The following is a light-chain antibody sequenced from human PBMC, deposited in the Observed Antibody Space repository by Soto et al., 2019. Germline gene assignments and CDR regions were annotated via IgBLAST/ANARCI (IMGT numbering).Light chain of an antibody. V-gene: IGKV3-20*01. Sequence: EIVLTQSPGTLSLSPGERATLSCRASQSVSSSYLAWYQHKAGQAPRLLIYGASSRATGIPDRFSGSGSGTDFTLTISRLEPEGFAVYYCQQYGSSPSPFGPGTQVDIK. J-gene: IGKJ3*01. CDR1: QSVSSSY. CDR2: GAS. CDR3: QQYGSSPSP.